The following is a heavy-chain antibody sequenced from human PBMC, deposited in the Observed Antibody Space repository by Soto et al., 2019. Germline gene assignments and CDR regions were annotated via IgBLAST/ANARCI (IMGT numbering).Heavy chain of an antibody. CDR3: ARLMWDFWSGYYHSGYYGMDV. CDR1: GGSISSYY. V-gene: IGHV4-59*01. Sequence: SETLSLTCTVSGGSISSYYWSWIRQPPGKGLEWIGYIYYSGSTNYNPSLKSRVTISVDTSKNQFSLKLSSVTAADTAVYYCARLMWDFWSGYYHSGYYGMDVWGQGTTVTVSS. CDR2: IYYSGST. J-gene: IGHJ6*02. D-gene: IGHD3-3*01.